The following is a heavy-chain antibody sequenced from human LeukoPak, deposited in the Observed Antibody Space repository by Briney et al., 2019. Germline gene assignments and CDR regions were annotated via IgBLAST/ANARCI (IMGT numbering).Heavy chain of an antibody. J-gene: IGHJ4*02. CDR2: INNTSTYI. CDR3: ARGVGSWTPYYCDY. D-gene: IGHD6-13*01. Sequence: PGGTLRLSCAASEFTFSSYSMNWVRQAPGKGLEWVSSINNTSTYIYYADSVKGRFTISRDNAKNSLYLQMNSLRAEDTVVYYCARGVGSWTPYYCDYGGQGTLVTVSS. CDR1: EFTFSSYS. V-gene: IGHV3-21*06.